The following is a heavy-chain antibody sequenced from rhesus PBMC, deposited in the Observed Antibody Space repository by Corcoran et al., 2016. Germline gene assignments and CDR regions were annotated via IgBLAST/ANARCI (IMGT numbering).Heavy chain of an antibody. CDR2: IYGTSGST. V-gene: IGHV4-147*01. J-gene: IGHJ4*01. D-gene: IGHD3-28*01. Sequence: QVQLQESGPGLVKPSETLSLTCAVSGASITNNYWSGVRQAPGKGLDWIGRIYGTSGSTRYNSSLTSRVTISRDTSKNQFSLKLYSVTAADTAVYYCAMYDTMTALDYWGQGVLVTVSS. CDR1: GASITNNY. CDR3: AMYDTMTALDY.